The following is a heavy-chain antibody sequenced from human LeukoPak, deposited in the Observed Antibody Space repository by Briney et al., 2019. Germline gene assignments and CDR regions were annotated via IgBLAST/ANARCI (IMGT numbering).Heavy chain of an antibody. CDR3: ARHRSANGSGRIPNWFDP. CDR1: GDSISSSSYF. V-gene: IGHV4-39*01. Sequence: ASETLSLTCTVSGDSISSSSYFWGWIRQSPGRGLEWIGSIYYSGSTYYNPSLKSRVTISVDTSKNQFSLKLSSVTAADTAVYYCARHRSANGSGRIPNWFDPWGQGTLVTVSS. CDR2: IYYSGST. J-gene: IGHJ5*02. D-gene: IGHD3-10*01.